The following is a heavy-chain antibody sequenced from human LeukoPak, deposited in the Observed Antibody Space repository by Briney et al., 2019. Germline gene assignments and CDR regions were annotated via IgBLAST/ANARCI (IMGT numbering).Heavy chain of an antibody. CDR2: IWYDGSNK. Sequence: AGGSLRLSCAASGFTFSSYGMHWVRQAPGKGLEWVAVIWYDGSNKYFADSVKGRFTISRDNSKNTLYLQMNSLRAEDTAVYYCARGPITGTTFFYWGQGTLVTVSS. V-gene: IGHV3-30*19. D-gene: IGHD1-7*01. CDR3: ARGPITGTTFFY. J-gene: IGHJ4*02. CDR1: GFTFSSYG.